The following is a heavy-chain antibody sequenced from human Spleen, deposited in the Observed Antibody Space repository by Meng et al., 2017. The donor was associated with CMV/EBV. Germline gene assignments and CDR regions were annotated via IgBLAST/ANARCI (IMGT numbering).Heavy chain of an antibody. J-gene: IGHJ4*02. CDR2: IYYSGST. V-gene: IGHV4-4*02. Sequence: VSGGSSISNNWWSWVRQPPGKGLEWIGEIYYSGSTKFNPSLKSRVTMSVDKSKNQFSLNVTSVTAADTAVYYCAREGGWVDSSSLDYWGQGTLVTVSS. CDR3: AREGGWVDSSSLDY. CDR1: GGSSISNNW. D-gene: IGHD6-13*01.